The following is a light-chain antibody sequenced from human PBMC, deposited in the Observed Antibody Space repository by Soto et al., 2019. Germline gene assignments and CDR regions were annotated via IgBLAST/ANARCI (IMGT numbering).Light chain of an antibody. Sequence: DIQMTQSPSSLSASVGDRVTITCRASQSISGYLNWYQQKPGKAPNLLIYAASSLQSGVPSRFSGSGSGTDFTLTISSLQPEDSATYYCQQSYSTSPLTFGGGTKVDIK. CDR1: QSISGY. V-gene: IGKV1-39*01. CDR2: AAS. CDR3: QQSYSTSPLT. J-gene: IGKJ4*01.